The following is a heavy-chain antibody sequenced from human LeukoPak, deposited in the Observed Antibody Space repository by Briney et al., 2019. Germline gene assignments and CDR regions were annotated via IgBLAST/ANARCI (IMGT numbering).Heavy chain of an antibody. CDR2: ISGSGGST. V-gene: IGHV3-23*01. CDR3: AKVMTRTMVRGVPPSDY. Sequence: GGSLRLSCAASGFTFSSYAMSWVRQAPGKGLEWVSAISGSGGSTYYADSVKGRFNISRDNSKNTLYLQMNSLRAEDTAVYYCAKVMTRTMVRGVPPSDYWGQGTLVTVSS. CDR1: GFTFSSYA. J-gene: IGHJ4*02. D-gene: IGHD3-10*01.